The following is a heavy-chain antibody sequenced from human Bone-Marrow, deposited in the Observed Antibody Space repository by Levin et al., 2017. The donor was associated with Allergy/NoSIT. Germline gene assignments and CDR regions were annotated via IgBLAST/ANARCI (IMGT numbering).Heavy chain of an antibody. V-gene: IGHV6-1*01. D-gene: IGHD3-16*01. CDR3: ARERGEDSTTWYETFDS. CDR1: GDSVSTSSAT. Sequence: ASETLSLTCAVSGDSVSTSSATWNWIRQSPSRGLEWLGRAYYKSEWNTDYAMSVKSRITITPDTSKNQFSLHLTSMTPEDTAVYYCARERGEDSTTWYETFDSWGQGTQVTVSS. CDR2: AYYKSEWNT. J-gene: IGHJ4*02.